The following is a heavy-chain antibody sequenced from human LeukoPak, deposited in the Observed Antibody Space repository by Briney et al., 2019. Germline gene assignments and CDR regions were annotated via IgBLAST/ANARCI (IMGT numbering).Heavy chain of an antibody. Sequence: GGSLRLSCAASGFTFSSYAMSWVRQAPGKGLEWVSSITGSGAGTYYADSVKGRFTISRDNSENTLYLQMNSLRTEDTAVYYCASSSSLVFQHWGQGTLVTVSS. CDR1: GFTFSSYA. D-gene: IGHD3-16*01. CDR2: ITGSGAGT. CDR3: ASSSSLVFQH. V-gene: IGHV3-23*01. J-gene: IGHJ1*01.